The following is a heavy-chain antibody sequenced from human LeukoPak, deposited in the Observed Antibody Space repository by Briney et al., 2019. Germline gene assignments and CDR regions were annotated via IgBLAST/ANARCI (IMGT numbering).Heavy chain of an antibody. CDR2: INPNSGGT. CDR1: GYMFTAYY. Sequence: ASVTVSCKASGYMFTAYYINWVRQSPGLGLEWLGWINPNSGGTNYAQKFQGRVTITSDTSISTAYLELNSLRSDDTAVYFCARLNSGSLRGILYWGQGSLVTVSS. J-gene: IGHJ4*02. CDR3: ARLNSGSLRGILY. D-gene: IGHD3-10*01. V-gene: IGHV1-2*02.